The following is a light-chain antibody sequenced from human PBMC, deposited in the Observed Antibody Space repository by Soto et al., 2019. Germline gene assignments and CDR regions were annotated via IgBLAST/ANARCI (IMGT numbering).Light chain of an antibody. J-gene: IGLJ1*01. Sequence: QSVLTQPASVSGSPGQSITITCTGSNNDIGANKFVSWYQQHPGEAPKLIIFDVSNRPSGVSHRFSGSKSGNTASLTISRLQPEDESDYYCISFTTNLPFVFGAGTKVTVL. CDR1: NNDIGANKF. V-gene: IGLV2-14*03. CDR3: ISFTTNLPFV. CDR2: DVS.